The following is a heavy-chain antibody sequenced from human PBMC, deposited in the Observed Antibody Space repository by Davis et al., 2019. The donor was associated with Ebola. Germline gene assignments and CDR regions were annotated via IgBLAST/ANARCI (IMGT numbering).Heavy chain of an antibody. CDR1: GFTFDDYA. V-gene: IGHV3-9*01. CDR2: ISWNSGSI. CDR3: AKQLMSGYPFDY. Sequence: PGGSLRLSCAASGFTFDDYAMHWVRQAPGKGLEWVSGISWNSGSIGYADSVKGRFTISRDNAKNSLYLQMNSLRAEDTALYYCAKQLMSGYPFDYWGQGTLVTVSS. J-gene: IGHJ4*02. D-gene: IGHD3-3*01.